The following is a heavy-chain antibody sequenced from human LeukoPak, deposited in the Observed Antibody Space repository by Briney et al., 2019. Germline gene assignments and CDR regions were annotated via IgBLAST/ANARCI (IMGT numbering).Heavy chain of an antibody. D-gene: IGHD2-21*02. J-gene: IGHJ1*01. CDR3: TSWGDTTAEYFQR. Sequence: GGSLRLSCVVSGFTFNRCWMNWVRQAPGKGLEWVAHINPDGRDTYYVDSVKGRFTISRDNAQNSMYLQMNSLRVEDTAVHYCTSWGDTTAEYFQRWGQGTLVTVSS. CDR2: INPDGRDT. CDR1: GFTFNRCW. V-gene: IGHV3-7*01.